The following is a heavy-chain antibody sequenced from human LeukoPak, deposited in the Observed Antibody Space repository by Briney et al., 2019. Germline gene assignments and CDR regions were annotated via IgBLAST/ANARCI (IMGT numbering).Heavy chain of an antibody. V-gene: IGHV3-21*01. CDR1: GFTFSSYS. Sequence: GGSLRLSCAASGFTFSSYSMNWVRQAPGKGLEWVSSISSSSYIYYADSVKGRFTISRDNAKNSLYLQMNSLRAEDTAVYYCARYYGDYPVFDYWGQGTLVTVSS. CDR3: ARYYGDYPVFDY. J-gene: IGHJ4*02. CDR2: ISSSSYI. D-gene: IGHD4-17*01.